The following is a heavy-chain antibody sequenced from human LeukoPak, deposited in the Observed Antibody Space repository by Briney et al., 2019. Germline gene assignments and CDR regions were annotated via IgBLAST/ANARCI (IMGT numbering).Heavy chain of an antibody. V-gene: IGHV4-34*01. D-gene: IGHD2-15*01. Sequence: SETLSLTCAVYGGSFSGYYWSWIRQPPGKGLEWIGEINHSGSTNYNPSIKSRVTISVDTSKNQFSLKLSSVTAADTAVYYCASTYIVAPGYWGQGTLVTVSS. CDR2: INHSGST. J-gene: IGHJ4*02. CDR1: GGSFSGYY. CDR3: ASTYIVAPGY.